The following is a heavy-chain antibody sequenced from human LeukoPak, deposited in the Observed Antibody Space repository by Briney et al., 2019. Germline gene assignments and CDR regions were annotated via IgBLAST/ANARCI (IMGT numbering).Heavy chain of an antibody. CDR2: INWNGGST. J-gene: IGHJ6*03. Sequence: GGSLRLSCAASGFNFDDFGMSWVRQAPGKGLEWVSGINWNGGSTGYADSVKGRFTISRDNAKNSLHLQMNSLRAEDTALYHCARARGVTYYMDVWGKGTTVTISS. V-gene: IGHV3-20*01. CDR3: ARARGVTYYMDV. CDR1: GFNFDDFG. D-gene: IGHD3-10*01.